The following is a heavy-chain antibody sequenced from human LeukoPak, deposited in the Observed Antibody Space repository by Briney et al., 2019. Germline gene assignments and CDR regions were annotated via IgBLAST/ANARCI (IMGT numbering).Heavy chain of an antibody. CDR3: AKDPVGVFGVVPYYFDY. Sequence: PGRSLRLSCAASGFTFSSYAMHWVRQAPGKGLEWVAVISYDGSNKYYADSVKGRFTISRDNSKNTLYLQMNSLRAEDTAVYYCAKDPVGVFGVVPYYFDYWGQGTLVTVSS. D-gene: IGHD3-3*01. CDR2: ISYDGSNK. J-gene: IGHJ4*02. CDR1: GFTFSSYA. V-gene: IGHV3-30-3*01.